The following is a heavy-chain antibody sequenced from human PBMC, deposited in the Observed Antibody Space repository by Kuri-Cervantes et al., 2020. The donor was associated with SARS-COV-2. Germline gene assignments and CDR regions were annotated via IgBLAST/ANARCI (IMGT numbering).Heavy chain of an antibody. CDR1: GFTFSSYW. D-gene: IGHD2-15*01. Sequence: GGSLRLSCAASGFTFSSYWMSWVRQAPGKGLEWVANIKQDGSEKYYVDSVKGRFTISRDNAKNSLYLQMNSLRAEDAALYYCARGVVAATPGFFQHWGQGTLVTVSS. J-gene: IGHJ1*01. CDR2: IKQDGSEK. V-gene: IGHV3-7*03. CDR3: ARGVVAATPGFFQH.